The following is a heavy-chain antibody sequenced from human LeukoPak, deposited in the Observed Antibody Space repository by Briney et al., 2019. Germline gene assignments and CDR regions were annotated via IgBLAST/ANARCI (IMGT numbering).Heavy chain of an antibody. V-gene: IGHV1-69*01. D-gene: IGHD3-9*01. Sequence: SVTVSCTASGGTFSSYAISWVRQAPGQGLEWMGGIIPIFGTANYAQKFQGRVTITADESTSTAYMELSSLRSEDTAVYYCARDWGHYDILTGYYPPLLWGQGTLVTVSS. J-gene: IGHJ1*01. CDR2: IIPIFGTA. CDR3: ARDWGHYDILTGYYPPLL. CDR1: GGTFSSYA.